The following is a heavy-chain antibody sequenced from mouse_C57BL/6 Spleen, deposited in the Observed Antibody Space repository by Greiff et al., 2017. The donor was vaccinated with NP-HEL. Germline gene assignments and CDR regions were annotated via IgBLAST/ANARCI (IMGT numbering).Heavy chain of an antibody. CDR1: GFSLTSYG. CDR3: ARKAFITTVVAEWYFDV. V-gene: IGHV2-2*01. J-gene: IGHJ1*03. Sequence: QVQLKESGPGLVQPSQSLSITCTVSGFSLTSYGVHWVRQSPGKGLEWLGVIWSGGSTDYNAAFISRLSISKDNSKSQVFFKMNSLQADDTAIYYCARKAFITTVVAEWYFDVWGTGTTVTVSS. CDR2: IWSGGST. D-gene: IGHD1-1*01.